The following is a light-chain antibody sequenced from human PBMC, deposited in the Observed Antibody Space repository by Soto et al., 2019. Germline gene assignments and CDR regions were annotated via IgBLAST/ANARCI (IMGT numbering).Light chain of an antibody. CDR3: SSYAGSNSLGV. V-gene: IGLV2-8*01. CDR1: SSDVGGYNY. Sequence: QSALTQPPSASGSPGPSVTISCTGTSSDVGGYNYVSWYQHHPGKAPKLMIYEVNKRPSGVSDRFSGSKSGNTASLTVSGLQAEDEADYYFSSYAGSNSLGVFGGGTKLTVL. CDR2: EVN. J-gene: IGLJ2*01.